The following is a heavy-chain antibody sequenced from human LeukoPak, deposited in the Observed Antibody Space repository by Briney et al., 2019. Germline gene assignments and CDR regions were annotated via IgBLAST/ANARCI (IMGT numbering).Heavy chain of an antibody. V-gene: IGHV5-51*01. CDR1: GYSFTSYL. Sequence: GESLKISCKGSGYSFTSYLISWVRQLPVKGLEWMGMIYPGDSDTRYSPSFQGQVTISADKSISTAYLQWSSLKASDTAMYYCARHSFTGTPAWCDYWGQGTLVTVSS. D-gene: IGHD1-7*01. J-gene: IGHJ4*02. CDR3: ARHSFTGTPAWCDY. CDR2: IYPGDSDT.